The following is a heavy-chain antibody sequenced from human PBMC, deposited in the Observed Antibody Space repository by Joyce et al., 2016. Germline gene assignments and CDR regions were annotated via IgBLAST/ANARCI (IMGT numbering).Heavy chain of an antibody. CDR2: INYSGST. Sequence: QVWLQESGPGPVKPSQTLSLTCTVSGGSISSGGYYWSWIRQQPGKGLEWIWYINYSGSTYYNPSLQGRITMSVDTSKNKFSLKLSSVTAADTAVYYCARDSGNAFDIWGQGTMVTVSS. D-gene: IGHD1-26*01. CDR3: ARDSGNAFDI. V-gene: IGHV4-31*03. J-gene: IGHJ3*02. CDR1: GGSISSGGYY.